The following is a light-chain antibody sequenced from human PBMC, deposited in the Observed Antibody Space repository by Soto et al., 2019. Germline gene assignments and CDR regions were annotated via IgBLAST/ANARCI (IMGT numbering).Light chain of an antibody. Sequence: DIVMTQSPLSLPVTPGEPASISCRPSQSLLNSNGYNCLEWYLQKPGQSPQLLIYLGSNRASGVPDRFSGSGSGTDFTLKISRVEAEDVGVYFCMQSLQTPLTFGQGTKVEIK. CDR1: QSLLNSNGYNC. J-gene: IGKJ1*01. CDR3: MQSLQTPLT. CDR2: LGS. V-gene: IGKV2-28*01.